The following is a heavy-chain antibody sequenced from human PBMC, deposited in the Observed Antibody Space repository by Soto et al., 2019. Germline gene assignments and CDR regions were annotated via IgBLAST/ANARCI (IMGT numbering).Heavy chain of an antibody. J-gene: IGHJ6*03. V-gene: IGHV1-8*03. Sequence: GASVKVSCKASGGTFSSYAISWVRQAPGQGLEWMGGIIPDSGKADYAQKFQGRITITRNNSISTAYMELSSLKSEDTAVYYCARGPYCRSTTCPYYLDIWGKGTTVTVSS. CDR2: IIPDSGKA. CDR3: ARGPYCRSTTCPYYLDI. CDR1: GGTFSSYA. D-gene: IGHD2-2*01.